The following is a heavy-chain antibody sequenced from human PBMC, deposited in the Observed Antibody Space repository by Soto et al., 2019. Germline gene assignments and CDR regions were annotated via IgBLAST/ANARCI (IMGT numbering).Heavy chain of an antibody. Sequence: SETLSLTCTVSGVSTRNYFWSWIRQPPGKGLEWIGCIYYSGTTNYNSSLKSRVTISLDTSKNQFSLRLRSVTAADTAVYYCARYVNPYDTAVWFDPWGQGTLVTVSS. D-gene: IGHD3-9*01. CDR2: IYYSGTT. CDR1: GVSTRNYF. CDR3: ARYVNPYDTAVWFDP. V-gene: IGHV4-59*01. J-gene: IGHJ5*02.